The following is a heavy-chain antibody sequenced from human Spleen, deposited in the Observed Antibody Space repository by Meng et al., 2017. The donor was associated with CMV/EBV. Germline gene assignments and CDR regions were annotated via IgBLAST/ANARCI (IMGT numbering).Heavy chain of an antibody. CDR2: ISPKSGGT. D-gene: IGHD2-2*01. J-gene: IGHJ6*02. Sequence: ASLKVSCKASGYTFIGYYMHWVRQAPGQGLEWMGWISPKSGGTKYAQRFQGRITLTRDTSISTAYMELSRLRFDDTAVYYCARDVVVIPGAEDYYYYYGMDVWGQGTTVTVSS. CDR3: ARDVVVIPGAEDYYYYYGMDV. CDR1: GYTFIGYY. V-gene: IGHV1-2*02.